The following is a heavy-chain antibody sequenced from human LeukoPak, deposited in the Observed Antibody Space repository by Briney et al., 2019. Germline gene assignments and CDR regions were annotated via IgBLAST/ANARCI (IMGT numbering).Heavy chain of an antibody. CDR1: GFIFDNYN. CDR3: GRSAGENYLDY. CDR2: ISSGTNYI. V-gene: IGHV3-21*01. D-gene: IGHD2-21*01. J-gene: IGHJ4*02. Sequence: GGSLRLSCAASGFIFDNYNMNWLRQAPGKGLEWVSSISSGTNYIFQADSVKGRFTISKDSARTSLSLQMNSLRADDTAVYYCGRSAGENYLDYWDQGTLVTVSS.